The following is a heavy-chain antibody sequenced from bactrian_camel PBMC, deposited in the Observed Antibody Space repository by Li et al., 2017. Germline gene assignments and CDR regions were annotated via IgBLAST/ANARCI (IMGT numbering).Heavy chain of an antibody. J-gene: IGHJ4*01. Sequence: HVQLVESGGGSVQAGGSLRLSCVVSQYTYSQYCLGWFRQAPGKEREEVAKICFLGGATIYAESAKGRFTISRDNAKNTIYLQMNSLKPEDTALYYCAADWSFMGGCNLVAQTNVKYNSWGQGTQVTVS. CDR1: QYTYSQYC. CDR3: AADWSFMGGCNLVAQTNVKYNS. V-gene: IGHV3-3*01. CDR2: ICFLGGAT. D-gene: IGHD6*01.